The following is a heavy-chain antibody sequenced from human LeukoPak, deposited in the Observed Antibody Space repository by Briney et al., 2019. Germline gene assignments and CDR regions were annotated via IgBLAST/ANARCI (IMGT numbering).Heavy chain of an antibody. CDR2: TSPKNLGT. CDR3: TRAHWVGNYVFSRSDP. J-gene: IGHJ5*02. D-gene: IGHD3-10*02. V-gene: IGHV1-2*02. Sequence: ASVKVSCKTSGYIFSDFYIHWVRQAPGQGLEWMGWTSPKNLGTNIARKFQHRVTMTLDTSISTAYLELSSLRSDDTALYYCTRAHWVGNYVFSRSDPWGQGTLVTVSS. CDR1: GYIFSDFY.